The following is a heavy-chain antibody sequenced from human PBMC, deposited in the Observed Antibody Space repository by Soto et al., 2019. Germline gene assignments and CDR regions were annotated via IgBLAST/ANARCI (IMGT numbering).Heavy chain of an antibody. J-gene: IGHJ4*02. CDR1: GFTFDDYA. V-gene: IGHV3-9*01. CDR3: AKDSRTYCSSTSCQGGGLDY. Sequence: GGSLRLSCAASGFTFDDYAMHWVRQAPGKGLEWVSGISWNSGSIGYADSVKGRFTISRDNAKNSLYLQMNSLRAEDTALYYCAKDSRTYCSSTSCQGGGLDYWGQGTLVTVSS. CDR2: ISWNSGSI. D-gene: IGHD2-2*01.